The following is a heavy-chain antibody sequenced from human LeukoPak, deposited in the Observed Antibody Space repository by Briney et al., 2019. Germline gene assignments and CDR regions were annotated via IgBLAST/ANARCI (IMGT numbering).Heavy chain of an antibody. J-gene: IGHJ4*02. CDR2: IYYSGSS. Sequence: SETLSLTCTVSGGSISSYYWTWIRQSPGKTLEWIGFIYYSGSSNYNPSLKSRVTISLDSSKNQFSLNLRSVTAADTAVYYCARGTLRSTVTRAYDYWGQGTLVTVSS. CDR3: ARGTLRSTVTRAYDY. CDR1: GGSISSYY. V-gene: IGHV4-59*01. D-gene: IGHD2-2*01.